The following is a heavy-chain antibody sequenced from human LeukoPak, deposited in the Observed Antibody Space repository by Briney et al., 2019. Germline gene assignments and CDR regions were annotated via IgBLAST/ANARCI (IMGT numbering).Heavy chain of an antibody. CDR2: IIPILGIA. Sequence: ASVKVSCKASGGTFSSYAISWVRQAPGQGLEWMGRIIPILGIANYAQKFQGRVTMTTDTSTSTVYMELRSLRSDDTAVYYCARTLRTTDFDYWGQGTLVTVSS. J-gene: IGHJ4*02. CDR1: GGTFSSYA. V-gene: IGHV1-69*04. CDR3: ARTLRTTDFDY. D-gene: IGHD2/OR15-2a*01.